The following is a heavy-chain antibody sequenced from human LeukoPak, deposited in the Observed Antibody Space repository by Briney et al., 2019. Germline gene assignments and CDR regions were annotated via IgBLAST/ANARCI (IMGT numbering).Heavy chain of an antibody. V-gene: IGHV3-21*01. J-gene: IGHJ4*02. Sequence: GGSLRLSCAASGFTFSNSWMNWFRQAPGKGLEWVSSISSSSSYIYYADSVKGRFTISRDNAKNSLYLQMNSLRAEDTAVYYCARSMATIWTDLDYWGQGTLVTVSS. CDR3: ARSMATIWTDLDY. CDR2: ISSSSSYI. D-gene: IGHD5-24*01. CDR1: GFTFSNSW.